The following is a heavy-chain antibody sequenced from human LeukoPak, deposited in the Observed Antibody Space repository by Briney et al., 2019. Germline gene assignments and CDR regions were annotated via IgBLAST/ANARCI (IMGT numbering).Heavy chain of an antibody. CDR1: GFTFGNSW. J-gene: IGHJ3*01. CDR2: INADGSTA. D-gene: IGHD1-14*01. Sequence: GGSLRLSCATSGFTFGNSWVHWVRQAPGKGLVWVSLINADGSTATYADSVKGRFTISRDNARNTLSLQMNSLTIEDTAVYYCVVVVEPPDSDGFDVWGQGTMITVSS. V-gene: IGHV3-74*01. CDR3: VVVVEPPDSDGFDV.